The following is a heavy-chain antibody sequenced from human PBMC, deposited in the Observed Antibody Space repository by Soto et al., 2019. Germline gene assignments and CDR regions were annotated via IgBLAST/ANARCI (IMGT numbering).Heavy chain of an antibody. D-gene: IGHD5-18*01. CDR2: INPNGGDT. Sequence: ASVKVSCKASGYMFTYYHVHWVRQAPGRGLEWMGIINPNGGDTRYAQRFQGRVTMTRDTSTSTVYMEVSSLRSEDTALYYCARVPYSSGLLFSLDFWGQGILVTVSS. J-gene: IGHJ4*02. CDR1: GYMFTYYH. CDR3: ARVPYSSGLLFSLDF. V-gene: IGHV1-46*01.